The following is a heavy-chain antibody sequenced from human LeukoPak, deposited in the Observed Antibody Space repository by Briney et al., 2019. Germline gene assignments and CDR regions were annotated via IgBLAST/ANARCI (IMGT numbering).Heavy chain of an antibody. CDR1: GGSFSGYY. D-gene: IGHD2-2*01. J-gene: IGHJ6*02. V-gene: IGHV4-34*01. Sequence: PSETLSLTCAVYGGSFSGYYWSWIRQPPGKGLEWTGEINHSGSTNYNPSLKSRVTISVDTSKNQFSLKLSSVTAADTAVYYCAREGGSIVVVPAAVDVWGQGTTVTVSS. CDR2: INHSGST. CDR3: AREGGSIVVVPAAVDV.